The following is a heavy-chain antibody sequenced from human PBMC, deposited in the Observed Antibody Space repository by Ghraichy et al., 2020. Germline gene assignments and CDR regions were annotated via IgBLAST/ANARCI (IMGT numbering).Heavy chain of an antibody. CDR2: IYTSGST. CDR1: GGSISSYY. Sequence: SETLSLTCTVSGGSISSYYWSWIRQPAGKGLEWIGRIYTSGSTNYNPSLKSRVTMSVDTSKNQFSLKLSSVTAADTAVYYCAREGAVGSGWYIVGAFDIWGQGTMVTVSS. D-gene: IGHD6-19*01. CDR3: AREGAVGSGWYIVGAFDI. J-gene: IGHJ3*02. V-gene: IGHV4-4*07.